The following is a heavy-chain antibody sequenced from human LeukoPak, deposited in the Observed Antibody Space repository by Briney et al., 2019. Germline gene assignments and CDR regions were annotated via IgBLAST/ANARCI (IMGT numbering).Heavy chain of an antibody. Sequence: QPGRSLRLSCAASGFTFSSYAMHWVRQAPGKGLEWVAVISYDGSNKYYADSVKGRFTISRDSSKNTLYLQMNSLRAEDTAVYYCARSNRLSYYDSSGYLLQWGQGTLVTVSS. V-gene: IGHV3-30-3*01. J-gene: IGHJ4*02. CDR1: GFTFSSYA. CDR2: ISYDGSNK. D-gene: IGHD3-22*01. CDR3: ARSNRLSYYDSSGYLLQ.